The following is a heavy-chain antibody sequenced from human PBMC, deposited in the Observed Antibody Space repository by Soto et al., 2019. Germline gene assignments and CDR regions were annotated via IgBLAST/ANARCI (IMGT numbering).Heavy chain of an antibody. CDR2: ASYDGSYK. Sequence: QVQLVESGGGVVQPGRSLRLSCAASGFTFSSFGMHWVCQAPGKGLEWVAVASYDGSYKYYADSVKGRFTISRDNSKNTLYLQMNSLRAEDTAVYYCAKERSVVSTPPDFDYWGQGTLVTVSS. CDR1: GFTFSSFG. J-gene: IGHJ4*02. D-gene: IGHD5-12*01. CDR3: AKERSVVSTPPDFDY. V-gene: IGHV3-30*18.